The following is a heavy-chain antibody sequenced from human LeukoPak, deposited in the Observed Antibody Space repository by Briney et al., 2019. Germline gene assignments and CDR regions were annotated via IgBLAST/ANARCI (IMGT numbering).Heavy chain of an antibody. V-gene: IGHV4-59*08. D-gene: IGHD3-10*01. Sequence: PSETLSLTCTVSGGSISSYYWSWIRQPPGKGLEWIGYVYYSGSTNYNPSLKRRLTMSVDASKSQVSLKLRSVTAADTAVYYCAGIDYYGSGTYWAALEFWGQGSLVTVSS. J-gene: IGHJ4*02. CDR2: VYYSGST. CDR3: AGIDYYGSGTYWAALEF. CDR1: GGSISSYY.